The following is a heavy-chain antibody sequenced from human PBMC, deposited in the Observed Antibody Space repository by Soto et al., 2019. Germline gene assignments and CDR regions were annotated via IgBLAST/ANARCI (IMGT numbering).Heavy chain of an antibody. Sequence: QVQLVESGGGVIQPGTSLSLSCGSSGFTFRSFGMYWVRQAPGKGLEWVAVVSYDGNHKYYADSVKGRFTVSRDNAKKMLYLQMNSLRGEDTAVYYCAKDVGQQLVLNYGMDVWGQGTTVNVSS. V-gene: IGHV3-30*18. CDR1: GFTFRSFG. CDR3: AKDVGQQLVLNYGMDV. J-gene: IGHJ6*02. CDR2: VSYDGNHK. D-gene: IGHD6-13*01.